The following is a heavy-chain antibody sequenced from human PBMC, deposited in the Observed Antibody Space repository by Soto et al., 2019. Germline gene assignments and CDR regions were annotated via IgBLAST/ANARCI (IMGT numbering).Heavy chain of an antibody. CDR2: IYYSGST. Sequence: SETLSLTCTVSGDSTSSGDYYWSWIRQPPGKGLEWIGNIYYSGSTYYNPSLRSRVTISLDTSKNQFSLKLSSVTAADTAVYYCARDRYYGSGTYYNFYYGMDVWGQGTTVT. J-gene: IGHJ6*02. V-gene: IGHV4-30-4*01. CDR3: ARDRYYGSGTYYNFYYGMDV. CDR1: GDSTSSGDYY. D-gene: IGHD3-10*01.